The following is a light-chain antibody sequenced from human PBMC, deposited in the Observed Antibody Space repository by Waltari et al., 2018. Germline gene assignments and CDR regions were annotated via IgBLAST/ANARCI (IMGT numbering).Light chain of an antibody. J-gene: IGKJ2*01. V-gene: IGKV3-15*01. CDR1: QSVSSN. CDR3: QQYNNWPPGDT. Sequence: EIVMTPSPATLSVSPGERATLSCRASQSVSSNLAWYQQKPGQAPRLLIYGASTRATGIPARFSGSGSGTEFTLTISSLQSEDFAVYYCQQYNNWPPGDTFGQGTKLEIK. CDR2: GAS.